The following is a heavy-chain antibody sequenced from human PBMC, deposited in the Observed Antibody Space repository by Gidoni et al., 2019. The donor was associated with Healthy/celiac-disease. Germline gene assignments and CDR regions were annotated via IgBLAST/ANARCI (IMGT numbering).Heavy chain of an antibody. CDR3: ARDPEGGYGDY. D-gene: IGHD5-12*01. V-gene: IGHV3-21*01. J-gene: IGHJ4*02. CDR1: GFTFSSYS. Sequence: EVQLVESGGGLVKPGGSLRLSCAASGFTFSSYSMTWVRQAPGKGLEWVSSISSSSSYIYYADSVKGRFTISRDNAKNSLYLQMNSLRAEDTAVYYCARDPEGGYGDYWGQGTLVTVSS. CDR2: ISSSSSYI.